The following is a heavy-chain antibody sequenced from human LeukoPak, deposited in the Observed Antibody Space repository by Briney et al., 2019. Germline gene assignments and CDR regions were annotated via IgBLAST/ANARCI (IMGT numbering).Heavy chain of an antibody. D-gene: IGHD3-16*01. Sequence: SETLSLTCTVSGGSISSYYWSWIRQPPGKGLEWIGCINYSGSTNYNPSLKSRVTISVDTSENQFSLNLSSVTAADTAVYYCARDYGGSLDYWGQGTLVTVSS. CDR1: GGSISSYY. V-gene: IGHV4-59*01. CDR3: ARDYGGSLDY. J-gene: IGHJ4*02. CDR2: INYSGST.